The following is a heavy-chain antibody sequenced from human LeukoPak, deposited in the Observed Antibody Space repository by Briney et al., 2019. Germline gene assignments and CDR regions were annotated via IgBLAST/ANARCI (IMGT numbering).Heavy chain of an antibody. V-gene: IGHV4-59*08. J-gene: IGHJ4*02. D-gene: IGHD4-11*01. CDR2: IYYSGST. CDR1: GGSISSYY. Sequence: PSETLSLTCTVSGGSISSYYWSWIRQPPGKGLEWIGYIYYSGSTYYNPSLRSRVTISEDTSKNQFSLKLTSVTAADTAVYYCARRYSNALDYWGQGTPVTVSS. CDR3: ARRYSNALDY.